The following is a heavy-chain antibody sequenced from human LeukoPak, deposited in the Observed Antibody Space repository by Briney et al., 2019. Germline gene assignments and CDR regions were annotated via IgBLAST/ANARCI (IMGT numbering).Heavy chain of an antibody. D-gene: IGHD3-10*01. V-gene: IGHV4-34*01. Sequence: SETLSLTCAVYGGSFSGYYWSWIRQPPGKGLEWIGEINHSGSTNYNPSLKSRVTMSVDTSKNQFSLKLSSVTAVDTAVYYCARTVRGVMAFDIWGQGTMVTVSS. J-gene: IGHJ3*02. CDR3: ARTVRGVMAFDI. CDR1: GGSFSGYY. CDR2: INHSGST.